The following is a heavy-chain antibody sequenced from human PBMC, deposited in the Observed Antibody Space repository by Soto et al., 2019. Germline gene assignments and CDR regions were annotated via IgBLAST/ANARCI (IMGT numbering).Heavy chain of an antibody. J-gene: IGHJ6*03. Sequence: GGSLRLSCAASGFTFSSYWMSWVRQAPGKGLEWVANIKQDGSEKYYVDSVKGRFTISRDNAKNSLYLQMNSLRAEDTAVYYCARDEYSSSSASGYYYYYMDVWGKGTTVTVSS. V-gene: IGHV3-7*01. CDR2: IKQDGSEK. CDR3: ARDEYSSSSASGYYYYYMDV. D-gene: IGHD6-6*01. CDR1: GFTFSSYW.